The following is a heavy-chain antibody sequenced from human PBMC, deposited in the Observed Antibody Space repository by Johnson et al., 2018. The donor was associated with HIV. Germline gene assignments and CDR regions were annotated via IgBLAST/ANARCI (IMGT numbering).Heavy chain of an antibody. Sequence: VQLVESGGGVVQPGTSLRLSCAASGFTFSSYDMHWVRQVTGKGLEWVSGIGIAGDTYYPGSVKGRFTITREDAKNSLYLQIKTLRAGETAVYYCARGRCGSTRCGLSAAFDIWGQGTLVTVSS. CDR3: ARGRCGSTRCGLSAAFDI. CDR2: IGIAGDT. J-gene: IGHJ3*02. V-gene: IGHV3-13*01. CDR1: GFTFSSYD. D-gene: IGHD2-2*01.